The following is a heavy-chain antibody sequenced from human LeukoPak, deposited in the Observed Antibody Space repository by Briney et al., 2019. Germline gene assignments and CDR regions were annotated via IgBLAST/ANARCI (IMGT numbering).Heavy chain of an antibody. V-gene: IGHV5-51*01. CDR1: GFSLNTNW. Sequence: GESLKISCRGSGFSLNTNWIGWVRQRPGKGLEWMGIIYADDSDTKYSPSFRGQVTISVDKSISTTYLQWSGLKASDTAIYYCAKLDALVTPSATTNYYHLDVWGKGTTLTVSS. CDR2: IYADDSDT. J-gene: IGHJ6*03. D-gene: IGHD2-21*02. CDR3: AKLDALVTPSATTNYYHLDV.